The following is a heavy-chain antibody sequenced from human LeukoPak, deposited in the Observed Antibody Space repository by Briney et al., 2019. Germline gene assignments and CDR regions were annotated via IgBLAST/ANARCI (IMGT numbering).Heavy chain of an antibody. CDR2: ISGSGGST. CDR1: GFTFSSYA. J-gene: IGHJ4*02. D-gene: IGHD3-10*01. CDR3: ATRYYYGSGSYYNVPPLDY. V-gene: IGHV3-23*01. Sequence: GSLSLSCAASGFTFSSYAMSWVRQAPGKGLEWVSAISGSGGSTYYADSVKGRFTISRDNSKNTLYLQMNSLRAEDTAVYYCATRYYYGSGSYYNVPPLDYWGQGTLVTVSS.